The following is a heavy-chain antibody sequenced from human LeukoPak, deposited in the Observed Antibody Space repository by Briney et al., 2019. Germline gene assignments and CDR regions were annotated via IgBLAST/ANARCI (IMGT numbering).Heavy chain of an antibody. CDR3: ARIYYDDVWGSSGWFDP. Sequence: GGSLRLSCAASGFTFSSYEMNWVRQAPGKGLEWVSYISSSSRTIYYADSVKGRFTISRDNAKNSLYLQMNSLRAEDTAVYYCARIYYDDVWGSSGWFDPWGQGTLVTVSS. CDR1: GFTFSSYE. V-gene: IGHV3-48*01. CDR2: ISSSSRTI. D-gene: IGHD3-16*01. J-gene: IGHJ5*02.